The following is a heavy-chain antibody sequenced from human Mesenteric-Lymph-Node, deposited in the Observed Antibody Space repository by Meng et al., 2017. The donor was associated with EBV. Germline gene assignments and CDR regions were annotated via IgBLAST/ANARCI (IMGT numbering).Heavy chain of an antibody. Sequence: TKPGTSVKVSCKPSGYTFTGYYLHWVRQAPGQGLEWMGWINPNRGDTNYAQKFQGWVTMTRDKSINTAYMELSSLRSDATAVYYCATLPAASTPHFSAWGQGTLVTVSS. J-gene: IGHJ4*02. CDR1: GYTFTGYY. CDR2: INPNRGDT. D-gene: IGHD2-2*01. CDR3: ATLPAASTPHFSA. V-gene: IGHV1-2*04.